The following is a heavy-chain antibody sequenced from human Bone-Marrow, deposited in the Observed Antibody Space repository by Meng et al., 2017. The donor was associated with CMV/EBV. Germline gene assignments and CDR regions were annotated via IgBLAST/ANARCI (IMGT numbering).Heavy chain of an antibody. Sequence: GESLKISCAASEFPFSKSWMSWVRQAPGKGLEWVANIKEDGSEKFYVDSAKGRFTISRDNAKSSLFLEMNSLRAEDTAVYYCVRVSGTSSQYRPMDVWGQGTTVTVSS. CDR2: IKEDGSEK. J-gene: IGHJ6*02. V-gene: IGHV3-7*01. CDR1: EFPFSKSW. D-gene: IGHD3-10*01. CDR3: VRVSGTSSQYRPMDV.